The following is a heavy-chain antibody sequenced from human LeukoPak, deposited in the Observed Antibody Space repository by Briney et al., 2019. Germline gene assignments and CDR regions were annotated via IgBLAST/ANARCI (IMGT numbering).Heavy chain of an antibody. CDR3: AKRGVVIRVVLVGFHKEAYYFDS. CDR2: ISGSGGRT. J-gene: IGHJ4*02. D-gene: IGHD3-10*01. Sequence: GGSLRLSCAVSGITLSNYGMSWVRQAPGKGLEWVAGISGSGGRTNYADSVKGRFTISRDSPKNTLYLQMNSLRAEDTAVYFCAKRGVVIRVVLVGFHKEAYYFDSWGQGAMVTVSS. V-gene: IGHV3-23*01. CDR1: GITLSNYG.